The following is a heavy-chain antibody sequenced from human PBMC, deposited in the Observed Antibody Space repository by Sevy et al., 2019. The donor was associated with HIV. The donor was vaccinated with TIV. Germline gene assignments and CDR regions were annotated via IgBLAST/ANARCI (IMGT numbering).Heavy chain of an antibody. Sequence: GGSLRLSCSASGFTFSSYAMHWVRQAPGKGLEYVSAISSNGGSTYYADSVKGRFTTSRDNSKNTRYLQMSSLRAEDTAVYYCVKEGYSSSSMLDYWGQGTLVTVSS. D-gene: IGHD6-6*01. V-gene: IGHV3-64D*06. J-gene: IGHJ4*02. CDR1: GFTFSSYA. CDR2: ISSNGGST. CDR3: VKEGYSSSSMLDY.